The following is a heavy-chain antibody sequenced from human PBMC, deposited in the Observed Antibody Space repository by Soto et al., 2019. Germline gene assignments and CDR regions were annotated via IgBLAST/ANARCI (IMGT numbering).Heavy chain of an antibody. CDR3: ARGAPGIVVVITH. D-gene: IGHD3-22*01. V-gene: IGHV4-31*03. Sequence: PSETLSLTCTVSGGSISSGGYYWSWIRQHPGKGLEWIGYIYYSGSTYYNPSLKSRVTISVDTSKNQFSLKLSSVTAADTAVYYCARGAPGIVVVITHWGQGTLVTVSS. CDR1: GGSISSGGYY. CDR2: IYYSGST. J-gene: IGHJ4*02.